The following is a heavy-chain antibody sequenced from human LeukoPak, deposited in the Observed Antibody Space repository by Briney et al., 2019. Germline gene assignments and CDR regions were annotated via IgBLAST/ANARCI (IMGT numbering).Heavy chain of an antibody. D-gene: IGHD2-15*01. J-gene: IGHJ3*02. CDR2: IYHSGST. Sequence: PSQTLSLTCTVSGGSISSGGYYWSWIRQPPGKGLEWIGYIYHSGSTYYNPSLKSRVTISVDRSKNQFSLKLSSVTAADTAVYYCASRILDAFDIWGQGTMVTVSS. V-gene: IGHV4-30-2*01. CDR1: GGSISSGGYY. CDR3: ASRILDAFDI.